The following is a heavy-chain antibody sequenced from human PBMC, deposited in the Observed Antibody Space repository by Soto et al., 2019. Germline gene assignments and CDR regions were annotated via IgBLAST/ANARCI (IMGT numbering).Heavy chain of an antibody. CDR2: IRSRAKKYAT. D-gene: IGHD4-17*01. CDR1: GFNFSDSA. V-gene: IGHV3-73*01. CDR3: CGRGGDSLQDI. J-gene: IGHJ4*02. Sequence: EVQLVESGGDLVQPGGSLKLSCAGLGFNFSDSALHWVRQPSGKGLEWVGRIRSRAKKYATSYVTPVQGRFHLSRDDSKNTAFLQMNSLRDDDTGVYFCCGRGGDSLQDIWGQGTLVTVSS.